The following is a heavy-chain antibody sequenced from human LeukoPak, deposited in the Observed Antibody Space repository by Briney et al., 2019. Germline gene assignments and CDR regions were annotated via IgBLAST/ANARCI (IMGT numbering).Heavy chain of an antibody. D-gene: IGHD6-13*01. CDR2: ISSTSVYI. Sequence: GRSLRLSCAASGFTFSSYGMHWVRQAPGKGLEWVSSISSTSVYIYYADSVKGRFTISRDNAKNSLFLQMNSLRAEDTAVYYCARVGVLSSSWLLYWGQGTLVTVSS. J-gene: IGHJ4*02. V-gene: IGHV3-21*01. CDR3: ARVGVLSSSWLLY. CDR1: GFTFSSYG.